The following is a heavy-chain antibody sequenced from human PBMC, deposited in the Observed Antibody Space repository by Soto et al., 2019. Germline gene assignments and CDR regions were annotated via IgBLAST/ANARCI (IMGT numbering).Heavy chain of an antibody. CDR2: IYFSGSA. CDR3: ARSQTTVTSYDY. D-gene: IGHD4-17*01. J-gene: IGHJ4*02. V-gene: IGHV4-59*11. Sequence: SETLSLTCTVSGGSITSHYWSWIRQPPGKGLEWIGYIYFSGSANYNPSLKSRVTISVDTSKNQFSLKLSSVTAADTAVYYCARSQTTVTSYDYWGQGTLVTVSS. CDR1: GGSITSHY.